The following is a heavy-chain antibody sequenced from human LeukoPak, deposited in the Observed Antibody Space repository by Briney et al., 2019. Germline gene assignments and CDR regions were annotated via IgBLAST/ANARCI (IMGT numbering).Heavy chain of an antibody. V-gene: IGHV3-53*01. CDR2: IYTGGNT. Sequence: GGSLRLSCAASGFTFSSYSMNWARQAPGKGLEWVSTIYTGGNTYYAASVKGRFTISRDFSKNTVFLHMNSLRAEDTAMYYCARGDDSGYYDYFDYWGQGALVTVSS. J-gene: IGHJ4*02. D-gene: IGHD3-22*01. CDR1: GFTFSSYS. CDR3: ARGDDSGYYDYFDY.